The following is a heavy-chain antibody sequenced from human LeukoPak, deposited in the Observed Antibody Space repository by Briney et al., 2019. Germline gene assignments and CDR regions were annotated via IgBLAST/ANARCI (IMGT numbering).Heavy chain of an antibody. CDR3: ARDQIVVVPAAPDYYYMDV. CDR1: GGSISSSSYY. Sequence: SETLSLTCTVSGGSISSSSYYWGWIRQPPGKGLEWIGSIYYSGSTYYNPSLKSRVTISVDTSKNQFSLKLSSVTAADTAVYYCARDQIVVVPAAPDYYYMDVWGKGTTVTVSS. CDR2: IYYSGST. J-gene: IGHJ6*03. D-gene: IGHD2-2*01. V-gene: IGHV4-39*07.